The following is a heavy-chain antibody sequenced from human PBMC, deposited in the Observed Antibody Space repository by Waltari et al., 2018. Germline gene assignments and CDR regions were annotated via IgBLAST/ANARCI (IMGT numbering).Heavy chain of an antibody. CDR3: ARDWTYCSGGSCRADWFDP. J-gene: IGHJ5*02. CDR1: GYTFTSYG. D-gene: IGHD2-15*01. CDR2: ISAYNGNK. V-gene: IGHV1-18*01. Sequence: QVQLVQSGAEVKKPGASVKVSCKASGYTFTSYGISWVRQAPGQGLEWMGWISAYNGNKNYAQKLQGRVTMTTDTSTRTAYMGLRSLRSDDTAVYYCARDWTYCSGGSCRADWFDPWGQGTLVTVSS.